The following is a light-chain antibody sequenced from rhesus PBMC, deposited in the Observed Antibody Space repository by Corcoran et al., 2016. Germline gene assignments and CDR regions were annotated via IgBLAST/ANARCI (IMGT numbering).Light chain of an antibody. CDR1: SSDIGGNYG. J-gene: IGLJ1*01. CDR3: SSYTSSSAYI. V-gene: IGLV2-13*03. CDR2: EVS. Sequence: QAAPTQSPSVSGSPGQSVTISCTGTSSDIGGNYGVSWYQHHSGKAPKLMIYEVSKRPSGVSDRFSGSKSGNTASLTISGLQTEDEADYYCSSYTSSSAYIFGAGTRLTVL.